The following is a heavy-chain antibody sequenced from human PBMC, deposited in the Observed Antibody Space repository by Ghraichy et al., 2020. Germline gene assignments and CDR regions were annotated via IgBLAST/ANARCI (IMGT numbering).Heavy chain of an antibody. J-gene: IGHJ4*02. CDR2: TRNRANSYTT. CDR1: GFTLSDHY. CDR3: ARARSDPRDFDY. D-gene: IGHD6-19*01. Sequence: SCAASGFTLSDHYMDWVRQAPGKGLEWVGRTRNRANSYTTEYAASVKGRFTISRDDSDNSMYLQMNSLKTEDTAVYYCARARSDPRDFDYWGQGTLVTVSS. V-gene: IGHV3-72*01.